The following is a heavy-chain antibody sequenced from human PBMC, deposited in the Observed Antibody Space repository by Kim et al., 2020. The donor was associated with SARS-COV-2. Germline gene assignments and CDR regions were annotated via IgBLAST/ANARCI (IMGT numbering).Heavy chain of an antibody. V-gene: IGHV1-3*01. J-gene: IGHJ6*03. D-gene: IGHD3-10*01. CDR1: GYTFTSYA. Sequence: ASVKVSCKASGYTFTSYAMHWVRQAPGQRLEWMGWINAGNGNTKYSQKFQGRVTITRDTSASTAYMELSSLRSEDTAVYYCARGDGPRMDYYGSGTPGGYFYMDVWGKGTTVTVSS. CDR3: ARGDGPRMDYYGSGTPGGYFYMDV. CDR2: INAGNGNT.